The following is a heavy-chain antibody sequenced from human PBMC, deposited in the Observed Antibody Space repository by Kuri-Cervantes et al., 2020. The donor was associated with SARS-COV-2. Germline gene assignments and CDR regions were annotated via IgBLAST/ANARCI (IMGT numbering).Heavy chain of an antibody. CDR2: FDPEDGET. Sequence: ASVKVSCKVSGYTLTELSMHWVRQAPGKGLEWMGGFDPEDGETIYAQKFQGRVTMTEDTSTDTAYMELSSLRSEDSAIYYCARDSGDWTPDGFDIWGQGTMVT. CDR1: GYTLTELS. J-gene: IGHJ3*02. CDR3: ARDSGDWTPDGFDI. V-gene: IGHV1-24*01. D-gene: IGHD2-21*02.